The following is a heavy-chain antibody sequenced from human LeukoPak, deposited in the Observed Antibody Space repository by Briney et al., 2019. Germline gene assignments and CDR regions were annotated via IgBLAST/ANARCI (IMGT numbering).Heavy chain of an antibody. Sequence: GASVKVSCKASGYTFIDYYIHWVRQAPGQGLEWMGWISPNSGGTNYAQKFQGRVTMTRDTSISTAYMELSRLRSDDTAVYYCALVVVTATVDYWGQGTLVTVSS. D-gene: IGHD2-21*02. CDR3: ALVVVTATVDY. CDR2: ISPNSGGT. CDR1: GYTFIDYY. V-gene: IGHV1-2*02. J-gene: IGHJ4*02.